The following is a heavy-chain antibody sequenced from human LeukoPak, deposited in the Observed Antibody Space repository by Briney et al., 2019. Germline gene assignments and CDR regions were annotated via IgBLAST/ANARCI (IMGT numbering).Heavy chain of an antibody. CDR2: INAGNGNT. J-gene: IGHJ4*02. CDR1: GYTFTSYA. CDR3: ARVLHDSSGYYPDY. D-gene: IGHD3-22*01. V-gene: IGHV1-3*01. Sequence: ASVKVSCKASGYTFTSYAMHWVRQAPGQRLKWMGWINAGNGNTKYSQKFQGRVTITRDTSASTAYMELSSLRSEDTAVYYCARVLHDSSGYYPDYWGQGTLVTVSS.